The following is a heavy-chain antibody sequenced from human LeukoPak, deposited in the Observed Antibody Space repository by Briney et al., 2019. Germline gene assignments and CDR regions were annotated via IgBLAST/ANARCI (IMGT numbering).Heavy chain of an antibody. CDR3: ARDLTVVATTGVDY. Sequence: AAVKFSCKASGDTFTSYDMHWVRQAPGQGLEWMGIINPSGGSTSYAQKFQGRVTMTRDTSTSTVYMELSSLRSEDTAVYYCARDLTVVATTGVDYWGQGTLVIVSS. CDR2: INPSGGST. J-gene: IGHJ4*02. CDR1: GDTFTSYD. V-gene: IGHV1-46*01. D-gene: IGHD5-12*01.